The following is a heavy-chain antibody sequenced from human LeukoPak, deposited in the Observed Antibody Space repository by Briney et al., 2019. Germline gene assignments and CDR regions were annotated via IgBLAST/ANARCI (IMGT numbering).Heavy chain of an antibody. Sequence: PGGSLRLSCAASGFTFRSFAMSWVRQAPGKRLEWVSAISGSGGSTYYADSVKGRFTISRDNSKNTLYLQMNSLRAEDTAVYYCALRAPYYYDSSGYGYWGQGTLVTVSS. V-gene: IGHV3-23*01. J-gene: IGHJ4*02. CDR3: ALRAPYYYDSSGYGY. CDR1: GFTFRSFA. CDR2: ISGSGGST. D-gene: IGHD3-22*01.